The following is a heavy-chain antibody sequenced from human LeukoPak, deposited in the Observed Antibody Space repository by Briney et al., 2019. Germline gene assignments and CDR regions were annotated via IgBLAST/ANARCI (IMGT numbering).Heavy chain of an antibody. CDR3: ARAYRAAAGAF. CDR1: GYTFTGYY. J-gene: IGHJ4*02. CDR2: IHPNSGCT. V-gene: IGHV1-2*06. Sequence: ASVKVSCKASGYTFTGYYMHWVRQAPGPGHEWMGRIHPNSGCTNYAQKFQGRVTMTRDTSISTAYMELSRLTSDDTAVYYCARAYRAAAGAFWGQGTLVTVSS. D-gene: IGHD6-13*01.